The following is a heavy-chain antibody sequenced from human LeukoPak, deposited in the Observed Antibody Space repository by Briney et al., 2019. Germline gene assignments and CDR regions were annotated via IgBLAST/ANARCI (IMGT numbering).Heavy chain of an antibody. CDR2: ISGSGGST. CDR1: GFTFSSYE. V-gene: IGHV3-23*01. Sequence: PGGSLRLSCAASGFTFSSYEMNWVRQAPGKGLEWVSAISGSGGSTYYADSVKGRFTISRDNSKNTLYLQMNSLRAEDTAVYYCAKVDGGYSYGYYYYMDVWGKGTTVTVSS. CDR3: AKVDGGYSYGYYYYMDV. D-gene: IGHD5-18*01. J-gene: IGHJ6*03.